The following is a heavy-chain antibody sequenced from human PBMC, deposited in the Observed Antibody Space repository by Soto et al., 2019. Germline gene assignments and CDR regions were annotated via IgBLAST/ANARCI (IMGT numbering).Heavy chain of an antibody. CDR3: VKKVTIFGVITHAACDI. D-gene: IGHD3-3*01. V-gene: IGHV3-9*01. CDR1: GFTFDDYA. CDR2: ISWASGSI. Sequence: EVQLVESGGGLVQPGRSLRLSCVASGFTFDDYAMHWVRQVPGKGLEWVAGISWASGSIGYAGSVKGRCTISRDNAKNSLYLQMNSLRTEDTALYYCVKKVTIFGVITHAACDIWGQGTMVTVSS. J-gene: IGHJ3*02.